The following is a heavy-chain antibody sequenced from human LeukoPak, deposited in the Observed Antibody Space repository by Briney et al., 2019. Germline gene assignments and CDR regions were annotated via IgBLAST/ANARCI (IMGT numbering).Heavy chain of an antibody. CDR3: ARSLLPGWFDP. Sequence: PSDTLPLTCAVYRGSFSGYYWSWIRQPPGKGLEWIGEINHSGSTNYNPSLKSRVTISLDTSKNQFSLKLSSVTAADTAVYYCARSLLPGWFDPWGQGTLVTVSS. CDR1: RGSFSGYY. V-gene: IGHV4-34*01. D-gene: IGHD2-15*01. CDR2: INHSGST. J-gene: IGHJ5*02.